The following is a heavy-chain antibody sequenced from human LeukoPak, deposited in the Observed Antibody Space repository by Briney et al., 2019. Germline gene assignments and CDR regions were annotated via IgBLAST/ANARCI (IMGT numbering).Heavy chain of an antibody. Sequence: GGSLRLSCAASGFTFSSYRMNWVRQAPGKGLEWVSSISSSSSYIYYADSVKGRFTISRDNAKNSLYLQMNSLRAEDTAVYYCARDHPVVGFDPWGQGTLVTVSS. V-gene: IGHV3-21*01. CDR1: GFTFSSYR. CDR3: ARDHPVVGFDP. CDR2: ISSSSSYI. J-gene: IGHJ5*02. D-gene: IGHD2-15*01.